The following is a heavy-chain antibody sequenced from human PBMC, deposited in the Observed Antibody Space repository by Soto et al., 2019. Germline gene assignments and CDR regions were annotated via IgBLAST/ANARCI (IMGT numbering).Heavy chain of an antibody. CDR2: LSGIGDDT. Sequence: GGSLRLSCAASGFTFSTYAMTWVRQAPGKGLEWVSSLSGIGDDTYYANSVMGRFTISRDNAQKTVSLQMNSLTAEDTAVYYCQTRLGNGYCSAFDIWGRGKVVTVSS. J-gene: IGHJ3*02. D-gene: IGHD3-22*01. V-gene: IGHV3-23*01. CDR1: GFTFSTYA. CDR3: QTRLGNGYCSAFDI.